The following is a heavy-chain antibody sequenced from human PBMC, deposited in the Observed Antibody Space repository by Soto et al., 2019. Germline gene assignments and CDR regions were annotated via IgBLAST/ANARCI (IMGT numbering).Heavy chain of an antibody. Sequence: ASVKVSCKASGYTFTSYGISWVRQAPGQGLEWMGWISAYNGNTNYAQKLQGRVTMTTDTSTSTAYMELRSLRSDDTAVYYCARGGDYDYIWGSYRNFDYWGQGTLVTVSS. CDR2: ISAYNGNT. CDR3: ARGGDYDYIWGSYRNFDY. CDR1: GYTFTSYG. V-gene: IGHV1-18*01. J-gene: IGHJ4*02. D-gene: IGHD3-16*02.